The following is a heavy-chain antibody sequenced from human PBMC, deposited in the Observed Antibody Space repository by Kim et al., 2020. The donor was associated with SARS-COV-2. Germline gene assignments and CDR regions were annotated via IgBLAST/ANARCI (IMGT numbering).Heavy chain of an antibody. J-gene: IGHJ4*02. Sequence: GGSLRLSCAASGFTFRSYAMSWVRQAPGKGLEWVSGISDGGGRTYYADYVKGRFTISRDNSKNTLYLQMNSLRPEDTAVYYCAKGARVPDYWGQGTLVT. V-gene: IGHV3-23*01. CDR2: ISDGGGRT. CDR1: GFTFRSYA. CDR3: AKGARVPDY.